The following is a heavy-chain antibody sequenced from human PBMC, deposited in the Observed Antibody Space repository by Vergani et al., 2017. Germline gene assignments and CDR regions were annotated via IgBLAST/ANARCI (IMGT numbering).Heavy chain of an antibody. CDR3: ARVADLGYCSGGNCPLAN. D-gene: IGHD2-15*01. CDR1: GGTFGSHT. CDR2: VIPHLEIT. V-gene: IGHV1-69*02. Sequence: QVQLEQSGAEVKKPGSSVTVSCRASGGTFGSHTISWVRQAPGQGLEWVGRVIPHLEITTLAQHLQGRVTITADKSTNTVFMELSGLRSDDTALYYCARVADLGYCSGGNCPLANCGQGTLVTVSS. J-gene: IGHJ4*02.